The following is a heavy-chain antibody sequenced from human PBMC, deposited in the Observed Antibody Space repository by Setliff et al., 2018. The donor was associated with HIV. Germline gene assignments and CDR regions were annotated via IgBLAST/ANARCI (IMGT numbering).Heavy chain of an antibody. J-gene: IGHJ4*02. CDR3: ERVAHRLSGGIDY. CDR1: GYTFTAYY. Sequence: ASVKVSCKSSGYTFTAYYIHWVRQARGQGLESMGWIDPDKGDTGYAHNFQGRVIMTRDTSTSTVYMELHWLTSDDTAVYYCERVAHRLSGGIDYRGQGTQVTVSS. V-gene: IGHV1-2*02. CDR2: IDPDKGDT. D-gene: IGHD2-15*01.